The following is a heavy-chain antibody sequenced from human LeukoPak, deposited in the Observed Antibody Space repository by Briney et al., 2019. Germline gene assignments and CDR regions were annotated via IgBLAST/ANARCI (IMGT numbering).Heavy chain of an antibody. CDR1: GFKFDDYG. V-gene: IGHV3-20*04. J-gene: IGHJ5*02. D-gene: IGHD3-22*01. Sequence: GGSLRLSCAASGFKFDDYGMSWVRQAPGKGLEWVCDINWNGAWTGYADSVKSRLTISRDNAKNSLYLQMNSLRAEDTALYYCAGYYYDSSRGFDLWGQGTLVTVSA. CDR2: INWNGAWT. CDR3: AGYYYDSSRGFDL.